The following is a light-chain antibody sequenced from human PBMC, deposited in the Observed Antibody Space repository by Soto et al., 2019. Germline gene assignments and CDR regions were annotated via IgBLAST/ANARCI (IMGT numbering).Light chain of an antibody. V-gene: IGKV3-15*01. Sequence: EIVMTQSPATLSVSPGERATLSCTASQSLSSNLAWYQQKPGQAPRLLIYGASTRATGIPARFSGSGSGTEFTLTISSLQSEDFALYYCQQYNNWWTFGQGTKVEIK. CDR1: QSLSSN. CDR3: QQYNNWWT. J-gene: IGKJ1*01. CDR2: GAS.